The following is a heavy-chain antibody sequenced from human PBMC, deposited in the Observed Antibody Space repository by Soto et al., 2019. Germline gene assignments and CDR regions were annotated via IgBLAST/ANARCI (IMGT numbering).Heavy chain of an antibody. CDR1: GGSISSGDYY. Sequence: PWETLSLTCTVSGGSISSGDYYWSWIRQPPGKGLEWIGYIYYSGSSYYNPSLKSRVSISIDTSKNQFSLKLSSVTAADTAVYYCARSRISIFGILIIGSSFDPWGQGSLVTVSS. CDR2: IYYSGSS. J-gene: IGHJ5*02. D-gene: IGHD3-3*01. V-gene: IGHV4-30-4*01. CDR3: ARSRISIFGILIIGSSFDP.